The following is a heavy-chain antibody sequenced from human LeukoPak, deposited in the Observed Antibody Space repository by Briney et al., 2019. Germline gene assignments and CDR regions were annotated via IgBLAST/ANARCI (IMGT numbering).Heavy chain of an antibody. V-gene: IGHV1-18*01. D-gene: IGHD2-15*01. Sequence: ASVKVSCKASGYTFTNYGISWVRQAPGQGLEWMGWISAYNGNTKSAQRFQGRVTMTTDTPTSTAYMELRRLRSDDTSVYYCARSKDCSGGSCYPRGDWFDPWGQGTLVTVSS. CDR1: GYTFTNYG. CDR3: ARSKDCSGGSCYPRGDWFDP. J-gene: IGHJ5*02. CDR2: ISAYNGNT.